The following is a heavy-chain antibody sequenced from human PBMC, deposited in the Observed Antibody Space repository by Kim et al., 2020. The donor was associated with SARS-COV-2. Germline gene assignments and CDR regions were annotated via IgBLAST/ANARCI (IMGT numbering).Heavy chain of an antibody. V-gene: IGHV3-21*01. D-gene: IGHD6-19*01. J-gene: IGHJ4*02. Sequence: YADSVTGRFTISRDNAKKSLYLQMNSLRAADTAVYYCARAYSSGWAYFDYWGQGTLVTVSS. CDR3: ARAYSSGWAYFDY.